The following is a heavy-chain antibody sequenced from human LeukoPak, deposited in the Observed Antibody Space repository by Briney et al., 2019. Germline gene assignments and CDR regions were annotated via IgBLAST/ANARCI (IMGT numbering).Heavy chain of an antibody. D-gene: IGHD2-21*02. CDR2: INPNSGGT. V-gene: IGHV1-2*02. CDR3: ARDPRYCGGDCSSDY. Sequence: ASVKVSCKASGYTFTGYYMHWVRQAPGQGLEWMGWINPNSGGTNYAQKFQGRVTMTRDTSISTAYMELSRLRSDDTAVYYCARDPRYCGGDCSSDYWGQGALVTVSS. CDR1: GYTFTGYY. J-gene: IGHJ4*02.